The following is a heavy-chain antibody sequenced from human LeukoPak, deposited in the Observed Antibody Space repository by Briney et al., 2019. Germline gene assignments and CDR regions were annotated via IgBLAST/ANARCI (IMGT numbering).Heavy chain of an antibody. Sequence: QAGGSLRLSCSASGFTFSSYAMHWVRQAPGKGLEWVAVISYDGSNKYYADSVKGRFTISRDNSKNTLYLQMNSLRAEDTAVYYCARSGSPDYWGQGTLVTVSS. CDR2: ISYDGSNK. J-gene: IGHJ4*02. CDR1: GFTFSSYA. D-gene: IGHD5-12*01. CDR3: ARSGSPDY. V-gene: IGHV3-30-3*01.